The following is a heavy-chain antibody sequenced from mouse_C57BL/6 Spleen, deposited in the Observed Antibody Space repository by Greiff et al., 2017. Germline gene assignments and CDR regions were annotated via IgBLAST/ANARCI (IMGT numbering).Heavy chain of an antibody. V-gene: IGHV1-55*01. CDR1: GYTFTSYW. Sequence: QVQLQQPGAELVKPGASVKMSCKASGYTFTSYWITWVKQRPGQGLEWIGDIYPGSGSTNYNEKFKSKATLTVDTSSSTAYMQLSSLTSEDSAVYYCARKGYYGSSYDYFDYWGQGTTLTVSS. CDR2: IYPGSGST. J-gene: IGHJ2*01. D-gene: IGHD1-1*01. CDR3: ARKGYYGSSYDYFDY.